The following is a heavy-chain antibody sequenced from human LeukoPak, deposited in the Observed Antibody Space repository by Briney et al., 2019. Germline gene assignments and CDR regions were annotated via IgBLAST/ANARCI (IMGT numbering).Heavy chain of an antibody. D-gene: IGHD2-21*02. CDR1: GFIFSSYW. J-gene: IGHJ4*02. CDR3: ARGRLSYCGGDCYSAYFDY. Sequence: GGSLRLSCAASGFIFSSYWMSWVRQAPGKGLEWVANIKLDGSEKYYLDSVKGRFTISRDNAKNSLYLQMNSLRAEDTAVYYCARGRLSYCGGDCYSAYFDYWGQGTLVTVSS. CDR2: IKLDGSEK. V-gene: IGHV3-7*01.